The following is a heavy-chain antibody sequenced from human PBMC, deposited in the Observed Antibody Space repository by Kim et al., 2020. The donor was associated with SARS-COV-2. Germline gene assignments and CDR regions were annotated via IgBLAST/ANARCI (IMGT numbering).Heavy chain of an antibody. CDR2: ISYDGSNK. J-gene: IGHJ6*02. D-gene: IGHD1-26*01. Sequence: GGSLRLSCAASGFTFSSYGMHWVRQAPGKGLEWVAVISYDGSNKYYADSVKGRFTISRDSSKNTLYLQMNGLRTEDTAVYYCAKGIGSWWNYYNMDVCGQGTTVTVSS. V-gene: IGHV3-30*18. CDR3: AKGIGSWWNYYNMDV. CDR1: GFTFSSYG.